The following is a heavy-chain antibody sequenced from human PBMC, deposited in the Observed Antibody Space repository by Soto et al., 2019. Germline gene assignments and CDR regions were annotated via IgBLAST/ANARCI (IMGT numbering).Heavy chain of an antibody. CDR3: ARYATVTTRDSTTSFHY. CDR1: GGSISSGGYY. Sequence: QVQLQESGPGLVKPSQTLSLTCTVSGGSISSGGYYWSWIRQHPGKGLEWIGYIYYSGSTYYNPSRKSRVTISVDTSKNQFSLKLSSVTAADTAVYYCARYATVTTRDSTTSFHYWGQGTLVTVSS. CDR2: IYYSGST. J-gene: IGHJ4*02. D-gene: IGHD4-17*01. V-gene: IGHV4-31*03.